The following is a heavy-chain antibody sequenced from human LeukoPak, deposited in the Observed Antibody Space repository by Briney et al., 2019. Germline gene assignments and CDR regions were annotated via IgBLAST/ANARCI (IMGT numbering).Heavy chain of an antibody. CDR2: ISGSGGST. CDR3: AKVFRNYGDYFDY. V-gene: IGHV3-23*01. D-gene: IGHD4-17*01. CDR1: GFTLSSYA. J-gene: IGHJ4*02. Sequence: PGGSLRLSCAASGFTLSSYAMSWVRQAPGKGREWVSAISGSGGSTYYADSVKGRFTISRDNSKNTLYLQMNSLRAEDTAVYYCAKVFRNYGDYFDYWGQGTLVTVSS.